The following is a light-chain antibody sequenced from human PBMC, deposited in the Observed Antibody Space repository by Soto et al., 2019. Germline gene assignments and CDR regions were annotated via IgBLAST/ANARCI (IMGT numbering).Light chain of an antibody. CDR2: GAS. Sequence: PSTLSLSAGERATLSCGASQSVISSYLAWYQQKPGQAPRLLIYGASNRATGIPARFSGSGSGTEFTLTISSLQPDDFATYYCQKYNSYSEKFGPGTKVDIK. CDR3: QKYNSYSEK. V-gene: IGKV3D-7*01. CDR1: QSVISSY. J-gene: IGKJ1*01.